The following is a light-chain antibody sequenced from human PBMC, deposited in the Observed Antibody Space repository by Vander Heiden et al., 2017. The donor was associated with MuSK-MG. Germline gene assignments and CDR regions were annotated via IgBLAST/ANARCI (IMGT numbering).Light chain of an antibody. V-gene: IGKV1-39*01. Sequence: DIQMTQSPPSLSASLGDRVTISCRASQSITNYVNWYQQKPGKAPKLLIYAASSLQSGVPSRFSGSGSGTDFTLTISSLQPEDFASYYCQQSYSTPTTVGQGTKLEIK. CDR3: QQSYSTPTT. CDR1: QSITNY. CDR2: AAS. J-gene: IGKJ2*01.